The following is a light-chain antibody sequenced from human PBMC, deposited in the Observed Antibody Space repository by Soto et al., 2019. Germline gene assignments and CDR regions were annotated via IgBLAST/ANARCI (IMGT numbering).Light chain of an antibody. CDR1: SSNIGSNT. CDR3: VTWDASLNVYV. V-gene: IGLV1-44*01. J-gene: IGLJ1*01. CDR2: SNN. Sequence: VLTQPPSASGTPGQRVTISCSGSSSNIGSNTVNWYQHLPGTAPKLLIYSNNQRPSGVPDRLSGSKSGTSASLDISGLQSVDEADYYCVTWDASLNVYVFGTGTKVTV.